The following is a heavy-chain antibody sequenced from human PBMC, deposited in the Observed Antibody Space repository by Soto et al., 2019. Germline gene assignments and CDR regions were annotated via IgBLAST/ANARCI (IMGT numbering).Heavy chain of an antibody. Sequence: PGGCLRLSCAASGFTVSSNYMSWVRQAPGKGLVWLSRLCHDGTIAIYSDSVKGRFSISRDIAKNTLYLQMTSLRAEDAAIYYCGRTFRDGLLGLDPWGQGTLVTVSS. CDR2: LCHDGTIA. CDR3: GRTFRDGLLGLDP. D-gene: IGHD3-16*01. J-gene: IGHJ5*02. CDR1: GFTVSSNY. V-gene: IGHV3-74*01.